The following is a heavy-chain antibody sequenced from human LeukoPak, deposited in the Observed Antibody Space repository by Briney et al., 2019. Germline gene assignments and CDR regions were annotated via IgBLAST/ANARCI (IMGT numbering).Heavy chain of an antibody. CDR2: TGLTGAST. Sequence: QPGGSLRLSCAASGFTFSSYAMSWVRQAPGKGLEWISATGLTGASTYYADSVKGRFTISRDNAKNSLYLQMNSLRAEDTAVYYCARDYSPPTVVTPGAFDIWGQGTMVTVSP. CDR3: ARDYSPPTVVTPGAFDI. V-gene: IGHV3-23*01. D-gene: IGHD4-23*01. J-gene: IGHJ3*02. CDR1: GFTFSSYA.